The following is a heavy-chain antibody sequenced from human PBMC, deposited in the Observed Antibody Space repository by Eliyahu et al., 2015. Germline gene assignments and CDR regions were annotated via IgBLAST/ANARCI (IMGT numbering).Heavy chain of an antibody. CDR1: GGSISXYY. V-gene: IGHV4-59*01. D-gene: IGHD3-22*01. J-gene: IGHJ4*02. Sequence: QVQLQESGPGLVKPSETLSLTCXXSGGSISXYYWSXIRXXPGKXLXWIGYIYYSGSTNYNPSLKSRVTISVDTSKTQFSLKVSSVTAADTAVYFCGRVQHSSGFVDYWGQGTLVTVSS. CDR3: GRVQHSSGFVDY. CDR2: IYYSGST.